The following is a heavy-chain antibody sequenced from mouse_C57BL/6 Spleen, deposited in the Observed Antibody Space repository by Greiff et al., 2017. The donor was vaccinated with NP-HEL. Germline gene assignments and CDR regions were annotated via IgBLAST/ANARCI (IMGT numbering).Heavy chain of an antibody. J-gene: IGHJ2*01. CDR1: GYTFTSYW. V-gene: IGHV1-69*01. CDR3: ARESLHLYFDY. Sequence: VQLQQSGAELVMPGASVKLSCKASGYTFTSYWMHWVKQRPGQGLEWIGEIDPSDSYTNYNQKFKGKSTLTVDKSSSTAYMQLSSLTSEDSAVYYCARESLHLYFDYWGQGTTLTVSS. CDR2: IDPSDSYT.